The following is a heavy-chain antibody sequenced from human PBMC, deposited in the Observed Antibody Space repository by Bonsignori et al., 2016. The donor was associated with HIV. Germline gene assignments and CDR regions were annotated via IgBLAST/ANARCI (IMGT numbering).Heavy chain of an antibody. CDR3: ARSAHPRNWGSGGY. D-gene: IGHD7-27*01. V-gene: IGHV4-38-2*01. Sequence: RQAPGKGLEWIGSIYHSGSTYYNPSLKSRVTISVDTSKNQFSLKLSSVTAADTAVYYCARSAHPRNWGSGGYWGQGTLVTVSS. CDR2: IYHSGST. J-gene: IGHJ4*02.